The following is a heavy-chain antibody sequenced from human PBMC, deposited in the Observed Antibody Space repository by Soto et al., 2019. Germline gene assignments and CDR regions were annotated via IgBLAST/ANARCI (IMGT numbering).Heavy chain of an antibody. CDR1: RYTFSSYG. J-gene: IGHJ5*01. Sequence: ASVKVSCKTSRYTFSSYGIMWVRQAPGQGLESMGWISTCNGNAHYAQNLQDRVTMTTDTSTSTVYLELTSLTSDDTGVYYCARLNGYSSGWSGTWGQ. V-gene: IGHV1-18*01. CDR3: ARLNGYSSGWSGT. CDR2: ISTCNGNA. D-gene: IGHD2-15*01.